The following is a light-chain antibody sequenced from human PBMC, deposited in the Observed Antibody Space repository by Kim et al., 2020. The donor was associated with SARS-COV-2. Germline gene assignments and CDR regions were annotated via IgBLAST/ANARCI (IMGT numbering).Light chain of an antibody. CDR1: SGSIARNY. V-gene: IGLV6-57*04. Sequence: NFMLTQPHSVSESPGKTVTISCTRSSGSIARNYVQWYQQRPGSAPTTVIYEDNQRPSGVPDRFSGSIDSSSNSASLTISGLKTGDEADYYCQSYDSSNWVFGGGTQLTVL. CDR3: QSYDSSNWV. J-gene: IGLJ3*02. CDR2: EDN.